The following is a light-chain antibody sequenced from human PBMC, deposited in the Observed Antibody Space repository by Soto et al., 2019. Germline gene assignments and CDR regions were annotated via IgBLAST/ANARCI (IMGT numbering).Light chain of an antibody. V-gene: IGKV1-5*03. CDR1: QSISSW. CDR3: QQYKSYPT. Sequence: DIQMTQSPSTLSASVGDRVTITCRASQSISSWLAWYQQKPGKAPKLLIYKASSLESGVPSRFSGSGSGTVFTLTISSLQPDDFASYYCQQYKSYPTFGQGTKVEIK. CDR2: KAS. J-gene: IGKJ1*01.